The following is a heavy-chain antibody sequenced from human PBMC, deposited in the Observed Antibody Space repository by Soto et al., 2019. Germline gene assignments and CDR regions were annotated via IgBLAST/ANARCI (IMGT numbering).Heavy chain of an antibody. J-gene: IGHJ1*01. CDR1: GGTFSSYT. CDR2: IIPILGIA. CDR3: ARDRMVKGSLGYCSGGSCANGYFQH. V-gene: IGHV1-69*04. Sequence: EASVKVSCKASGGTFSSYTISWVRQAPGQGLEWMGRIIPILGIANYAQKFQGRVTITADKSTSTAYMELSSLRSEDAAVYYCARDRMVKGSLGYCSGGSCANGYFQHWGQGTLVTVSS. D-gene: IGHD2-15*01.